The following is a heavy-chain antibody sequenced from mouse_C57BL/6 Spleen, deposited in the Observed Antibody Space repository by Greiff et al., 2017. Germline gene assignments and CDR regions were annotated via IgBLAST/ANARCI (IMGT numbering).Heavy chain of an antibody. V-gene: IGHV1-4*01. CDR3: AREITTDFDD. Sequence: VQLQQSGAELARPGASVTMSCKASGYTFTSYTMHWVKQRPGQGLEWIGDINPRSGDTKYNQKFKDKATMTADKSSSTAYMQLSSLTSEDSAVYYCAREITTDFDDWGQGTLVTVSA. CDR2: INPRSGDT. J-gene: IGHJ3*01. D-gene: IGHD1-1*01. CDR1: GYTFTSYT.